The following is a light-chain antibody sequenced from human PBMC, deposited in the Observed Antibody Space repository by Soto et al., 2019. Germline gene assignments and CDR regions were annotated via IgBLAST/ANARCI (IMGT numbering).Light chain of an antibody. J-gene: IGKJ2*01. CDR1: HNVSTN. V-gene: IGKV3-11*01. Sequence: EIVLTQSPATLSLSPGDRVTLSCRASHNVSTNLPCYQQTPGQAPRLLIYDASNRATGIPARFTGGGSGTNFALTISSLEPEDFVLYFCQLRSNWPPMYTFGRGTKLEIK. CDR2: DAS. CDR3: QLRSNWPPMYT.